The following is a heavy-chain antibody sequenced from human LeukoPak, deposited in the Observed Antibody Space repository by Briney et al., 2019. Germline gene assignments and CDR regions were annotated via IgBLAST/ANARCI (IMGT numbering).Heavy chain of an antibody. Sequence: SETLSLTCGVSGGSFSGYYWSWIRQSPGKGLEWIGEINESGSTDYNPSLMSRVTISVDTSKNQFSLKLSSVTAADTAVYYCARVRYCSSTSCPWGKGTTVTVSS. D-gene: IGHD2-2*01. V-gene: IGHV4-34*01. CDR3: ARVRYCSSTSCP. J-gene: IGHJ6*04. CDR1: GGSFSGYY. CDR2: INESGST.